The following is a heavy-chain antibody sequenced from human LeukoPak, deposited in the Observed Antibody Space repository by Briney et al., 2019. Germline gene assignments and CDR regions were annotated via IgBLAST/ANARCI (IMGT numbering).Heavy chain of an antibody. CDR2: IDVGSGNT. CDR3: ATSYGGIHAEYFQH. V-gene: IGHV1-58*01. CDR1: GFTFTSSA. J-gene: IGHJ1*01. D-gene: IGHD4-23*01. Sequence: GTSVKVSCKASGFTFTSSAVQWVRQARGQRLEWIGWIDVGSGNTNYAQKFQERVTITREMSTSTAYMELSSLRSEDTAVYNCATSYGGIHAEYFQHWGQGTLVTVSS.